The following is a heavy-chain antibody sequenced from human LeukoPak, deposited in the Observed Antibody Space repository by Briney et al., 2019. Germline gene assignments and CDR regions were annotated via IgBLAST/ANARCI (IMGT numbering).Heavy chain of an antibody. J-gene: IGHJ3*02. V-gene: IGHV3-23*01. CDR1: GFIFSSYA. CDR3: AREGPYYYGSGGYRGAFDI. Sequence: GGSLILSCAASGFIFSSYAMSWVRQAPGKALEWVSVISGSSCSTYYADSVKGRFTISRDNAKNSLYLQMNSPRAEDTAVYYCAREGPYYYGSGGYRGAFDIWGQGTMVTVSS. CDR2: ISGSSCST. D-gene: IGHD3-10*01.